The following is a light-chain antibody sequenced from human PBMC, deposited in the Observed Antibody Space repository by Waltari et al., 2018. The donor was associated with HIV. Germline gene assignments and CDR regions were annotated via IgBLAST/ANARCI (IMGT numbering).Light chain of an antibody. Sequence: QSALTQPASVSGSPGQSITISCTGTSSDVGGYNYVPWYQQHPGKAPKLMIYDVSNRPSGVSNRFPGSKSGNTASLTISGLQAEDEADYYCSSYTSSSTRVFGTGTKVTVL. V-gene: IGLV2-14*01. CDR3: SSYTSSSTRV. CDR1: SSDVGGYNY. CDR2: DVS. J-gene: IGLJ1*01.